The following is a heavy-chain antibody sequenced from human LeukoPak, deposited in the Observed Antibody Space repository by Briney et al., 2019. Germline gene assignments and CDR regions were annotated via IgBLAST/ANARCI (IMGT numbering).Heavy chain of an antibody. V-gene: IGHV4-34*01. CDR2: INHSGST. D-gene: IGHD6-19*01. CDR1: GGSFSGYY. Sequence: SETLSLTCAVYGGSFSGYYWSWIRQPPGKGLEWIGEINHSGSTNYSPSLKSRVTISVDTSKNQFSLKLSSVTAADTAVYYCAKEPDRYSSGWAYWGQGTLVTVSS. J-gene: IGHJ4*02. CDR3: AKEPDRYSSGWAY.